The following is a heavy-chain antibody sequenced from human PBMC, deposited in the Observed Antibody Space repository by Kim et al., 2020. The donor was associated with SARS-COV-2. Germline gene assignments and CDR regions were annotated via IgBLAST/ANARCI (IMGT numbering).Heavy chain of an antibody. J-gene: IGHJ4*02. D-gene: IGHD3-3*01. CDR3: ARLWSDGETFFDY. CDR2: IFLTGST. Sequence: SETLSLTCAVSGGSISSTTWWSWVRQPPGKGLEWVGDIFLTGSTNYNPSLKSRVTISVDKSKNQFSLRLSSVTAADTAVYYFARLWSDGETFFDYWGQG. V-gene: IGHV4-4*02. CDR1: GGSISSTTW.